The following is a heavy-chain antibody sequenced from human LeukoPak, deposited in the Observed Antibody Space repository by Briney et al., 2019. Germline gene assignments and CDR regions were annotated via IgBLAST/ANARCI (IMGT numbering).Heavy chain of an antibody. CDR3: VMDARGCSDINCSDAFDI. D-gene: IGHD5-12*01. J-gene: IGHJ3*02. CDR1: GFIFSSYA. Sequence: PGRSLRLSCAASGFIFSSYAMHWVRQAPGKGLEWVAVISYDGSNKYYADSVRGRFTISRDNSKNTLYLQMNSLRAEDTAVYYCVMDARGCSDINCSDAFDIWGQGTMVTVSS. V-gene: IGHV3-30-3*01. CDR2: ISYDGSNK.